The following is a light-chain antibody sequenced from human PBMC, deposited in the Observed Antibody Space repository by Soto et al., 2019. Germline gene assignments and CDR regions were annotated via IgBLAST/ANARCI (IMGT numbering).Light chain of an antibody. CDR3: QQYNNWPFS. V-gene: IGKV3-15*01. Sequence: EIVMTQSPATLSVSPWERATLSCRASQSVSSNLAWYQQKPGQAPRLLIYDVSIRATGVPARFSGTGSETDFTLTISGLQSEDSAVYFCQQYNNWPFSFGQGTRLEIK. CDR1: QSVSSN. CDR2: DVS. J-gene: IGKJ5*01.